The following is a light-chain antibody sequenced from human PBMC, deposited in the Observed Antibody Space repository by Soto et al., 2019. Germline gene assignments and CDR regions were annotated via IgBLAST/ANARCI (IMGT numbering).Light chain of an antibody. CDR1: QGVSSY. J-gene: IGKJ3*01. CDR3: QQLNSYPLT. Sequence: IQLTQSPSSLSASVGDRVTITCRASQGVSSYLAWYQQKPGKAPKLLIYAASTLQSGVPSRFSGSGSGTDVTLTISSLQPEDFATYNCQQLNSYPLTFGPGAKVDIK. V-gene: IGKV1-9*01. CDR2: AAS.